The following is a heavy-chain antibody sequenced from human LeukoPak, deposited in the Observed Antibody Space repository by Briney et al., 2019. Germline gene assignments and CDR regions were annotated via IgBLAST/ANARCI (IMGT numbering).Heavy chain of an antibody. Sequence: SETLSLTCAVYGGSFSGYYWSWIRQPPGKGLEWIGEINHSGSTNYNPSLKSRVTISVDTSKNQFSLKLSSVTAADTAVYYCASPFTYYYDSSGYEGPFDPWGQGTLVTVSS. CDR3: ASPFTYYYDSSGYEGPFDP. V-gene: IGHV4-34*01. D-gene: IGHD3-22*01. J-gene: IGHJ5*02. CDR1: GGSFSGYY. CDR2: INHSGST.